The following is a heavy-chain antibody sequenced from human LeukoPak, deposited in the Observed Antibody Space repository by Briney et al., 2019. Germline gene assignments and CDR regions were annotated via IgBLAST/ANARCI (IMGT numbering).Heavy chain of an antibody. V-gene: IGHV3-73*01. CDR1: GFTFSGSA. D-gene: IGHD3-22*01. CDR2: IRSRANSYAT. CDR3: TSHYDSSGPDAFDI. J-gene: IGHJ3*02. Sequence: PGGSLKLSCAASGFTFSGSAMHWVRQASGKGLEWVGSIRSRANSYATAYAASVKGRFTISRDDSKNTAYLQMNSLKTEDTAVYYCTSHYDSSGPDAFDIWGQGTMVTVSS.